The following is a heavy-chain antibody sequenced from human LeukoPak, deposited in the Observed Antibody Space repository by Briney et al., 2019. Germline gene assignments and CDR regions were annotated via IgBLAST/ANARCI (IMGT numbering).Heavy chain of an antibody. CDR2: ISSSGSTI. J-gene: IGHJ4*02. CDR1: GFTFSSYW. V-gene: IGHV3-11*01. CDR3: ARVQLWLFFDY. D-gene: IGHD5-18*01. Sequence: KTGGSLRLSCAASGFTFSSYWMSWIRQAPGKGLEWVSYISSSGSTIYYADSVKGRFTISRDNAKNSLYLQMNSLRAEDTAVYYCARVQLWLFFDYWGQGTLVTVSS.